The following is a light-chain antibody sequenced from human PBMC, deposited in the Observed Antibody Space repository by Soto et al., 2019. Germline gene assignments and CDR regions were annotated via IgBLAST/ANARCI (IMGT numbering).Light chain of an antibody. CDR1: QHFSNC. V-gene: IGKV3-11*01. Sequence: EIVLTQSPATLSLSPGERASLAGRDSQHFSNCLPWYQLKAGQAPRLLISDAPNRATGPPARFSGSGSGTDFTLTISSLEPEDFAVYYCQQRSKWLLTFGGGTKVDIK. J-gene: IGKJ4*01. CDR2: DAP. CDR3: QQRSKWLLT.